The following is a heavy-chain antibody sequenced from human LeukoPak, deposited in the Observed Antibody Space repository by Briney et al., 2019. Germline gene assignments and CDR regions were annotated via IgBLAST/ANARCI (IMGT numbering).Heavy chain of an antibody. CDR1: GYTFTSYY. J-gene: IGHJ4*02. CDR3: ARAIPRITIFGVVIPGNFDY. D-gene: IGHD3-3*01. CDR2: INPSGGST. Sequence: ASVKVSCKASGYTFTSYYMHWVRQAPGQGLEWMGIINPSGGSTSYAQKFQGRVTMTRDTSTSTAYMELRSLRSDDTAVYYCARAIPRITIFGVVIPGNFDYWGQGTLVTVSS. V-gene: IGHV1-46*01.